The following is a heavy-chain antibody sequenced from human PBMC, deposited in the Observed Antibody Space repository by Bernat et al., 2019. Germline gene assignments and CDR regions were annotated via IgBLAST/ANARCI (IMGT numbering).Heavy chain of an antibody. CDR2: ISSSSSTI. CDR1: GFTFSSYS. V-gene: IGHV3-48*01. J-gene: IGHJ6*02. CDR3: ARDQGLPPQGYYGMDV. Sequence: EVQLVESGGGLVQPGGSLRLSCAASGFTFSSYSMNWVRQAPGKGLEWVSYISSSSSTISYAYSVKGRFTISRDNAKNSLYLQMNSLRAEDTAVYYCARDQGLPPQGYYGMDVWGQGTTVTVAS.